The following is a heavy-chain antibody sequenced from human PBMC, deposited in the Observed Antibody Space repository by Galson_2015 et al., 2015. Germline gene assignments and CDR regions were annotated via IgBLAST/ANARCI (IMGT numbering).Heavy chain of an antibody. CDR2: IYYSGST. J-gene: IGHJ6*03. D-gene: IGHD3-10*01. V-gene: IGHV4-39*01. CDR3: ARLRMVQGVAQYYYYMDV. Sequence: ETLSLTCTVSGGSISSSSYYWGWIRQPPGKGLEWIGRIYYSGSTYYNPSLKSRVTISVDTSKNQFSLKLSSVTAADTAVYYCARLRMVQGVAQYYYYMDVWGKGTTVTVSS. CDR1: GGSISSSSYY.